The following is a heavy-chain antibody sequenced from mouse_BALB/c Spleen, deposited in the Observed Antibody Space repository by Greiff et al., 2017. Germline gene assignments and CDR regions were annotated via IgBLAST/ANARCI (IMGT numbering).Heavy chain of an antibody. CDR2: ISSGGST. CDR1: GFTFSSYA. D-gene: IGHD2-3*01. CDR3: ARGRDGYFDV. Sequence: EVQVVESGGGLVKPGGSLKLSCAASGFTFSSYAMSWVRQTPEKRLEWVASISSGGSTYYPDSVKGRFTISRDNARNILYLQMSSLRSEDTAMYYCARGRDGYFDVWGAGTTVTVSS. V-gene: IGHV5-6-5*01. J-gene: IGHJ1*01.